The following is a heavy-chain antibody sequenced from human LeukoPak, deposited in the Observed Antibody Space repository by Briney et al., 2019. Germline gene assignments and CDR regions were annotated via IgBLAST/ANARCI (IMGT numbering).Heavy chain of an antibody. CDR1: GGSISTYY. CDR2: IYTSGST. V-gene: IGHV4-4*07. J-gene: IGHJ5*02. Sequence: SETLSLTCTVPGGSISTYYWSWIRQPAGKGLEWIGRIYTSGSTNYNPSLKSRVTMSVDTSKKQFSLKLSSVTAADTAVYYCARDRNPTTNNWFDPWGQGTLVTVSS. CDR3: ARDRNPTTNNWFDP. D-gene: IGHD1-14*01.